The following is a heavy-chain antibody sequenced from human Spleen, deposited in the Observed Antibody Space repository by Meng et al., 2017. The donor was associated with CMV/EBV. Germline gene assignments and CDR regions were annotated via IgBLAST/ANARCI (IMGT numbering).Heavy chain of an antibody. V-gene: IGHV3-23*01. Sequence: GGSLRLSCAASGFTFSSYSMIWVRQAPGKGLEWVSAISDSGGNTYYADSVKGRFTSSRDNSKNTLYLQMNSLRAEDTAVYYCAKSRNGDLGDWSFDLWGRGTLVTVSS. CDR3: AKSRNGDLGDWSFDL. J-gene: IGHJ2*01. D-gene: IGHD3-10*01. CDR1: GFTFSSYS. CDR2: ISDSGGNT.